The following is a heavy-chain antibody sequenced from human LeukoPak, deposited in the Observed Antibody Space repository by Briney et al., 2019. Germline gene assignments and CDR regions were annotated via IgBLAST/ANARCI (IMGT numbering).Heavy chain of an antibody. V-gene: IGHV3-21*01. Sequence: GGSLRLSCAASGFTFSSYSMNWVRQAPGKGLEWVSSISSSSSYIYYADSVKGRFTISRDNGKSSLYLQMNSLRAEDTAVYYCARGGSSLFDSWGQGTLVTVSS. J-gene: IGHJ4*02. CDR2: ISSSSSYI. D-gene: IGHD6-13*01. CDR3: ARGGSSLFDS. CDR1: GFTFSSYS.